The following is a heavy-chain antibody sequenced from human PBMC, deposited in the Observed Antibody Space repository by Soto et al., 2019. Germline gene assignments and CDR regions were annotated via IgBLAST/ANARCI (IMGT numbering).Heavy chain of an antibody. CDR3: AGEGRYYGSGSYYPRRYYYYMDV. Sequence: SETLSLTCAVYGGSFSGYYWSWIRQPPGKGLEWIGEINHSGSTNYNPSLKSRVTISVDTSKNQFSLKLSSVTAADTAVYYCAGEGRYYGSGSYYPRRYYYYMDVWGKGTTVT. J-gene: IGHJ6*03. CDR1: GGSFSGYY. D-gene: IGHD3-10*01. V-gene: IGHV4-34*01. CDR2: INHSGST.